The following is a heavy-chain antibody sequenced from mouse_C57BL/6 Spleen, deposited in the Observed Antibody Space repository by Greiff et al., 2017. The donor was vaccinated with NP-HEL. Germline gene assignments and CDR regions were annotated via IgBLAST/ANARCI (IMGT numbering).Heavy chain of an antibody. Sequence: EVQLQQSGPELVKPGASVKISCKASGYTFTDYYMNWVKQSPGKSLEWIGDINPNNGGTSYNQKFKGKATLTVDKSSSTAYMELRSLTSEDSAVYYCARFDYYAMDYWGQGTSVTVSS. V-gene: IGHV1-26*01. CDR3: ARFDYYAMDY. CDR2: INPNNGGT. J-gene: IGHJ4*01. CDR1: GYTFTDYY.